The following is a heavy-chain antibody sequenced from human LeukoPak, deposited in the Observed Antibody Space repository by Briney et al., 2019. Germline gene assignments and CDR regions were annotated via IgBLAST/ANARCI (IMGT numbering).Heavy chain of an antibody. Sequence: ASVKVSCKASGYTFTSYGISWVRQAPGQGLEWMGWISAYNGNTNYAQKLQGRVTMTTDTSTSTAYMELRSLRSDDTAVYYCARNNRGYYDSSGAYYFDYWGQGTLVTVSS. CDR3: ARNNRGYYDSSGAYYFDY. J-gene: IGHJ4*02. CDR2: ISAYNGNT. CDR1: GYTFTSYG. D-gene: IGHD3-22*01. V-gene: IGHV1-18*01.